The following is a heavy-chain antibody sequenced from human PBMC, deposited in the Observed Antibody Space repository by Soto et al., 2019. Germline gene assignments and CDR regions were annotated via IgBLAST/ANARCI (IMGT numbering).Heavy chain of an antibody. CDR3: AKGLLAIVGTTLPRDAFNI. CDR1: GFSFTTYV. V-gene: IGHV3-30*18. Sequence: GSRRLACAASGFSFTTYVMHWVRQAPGKGLEWVAVISHDGSYKYYGDAVKGRFTISRDTSKNAVYLEMNSLRPEDTAVYYCAKGLLAIVGTTLPRDAFNIWGQGTMVTVS. D-gene: IGHD1-26*01. CDR2: ISHDGSYK. J-gene: IGHJ3*02.